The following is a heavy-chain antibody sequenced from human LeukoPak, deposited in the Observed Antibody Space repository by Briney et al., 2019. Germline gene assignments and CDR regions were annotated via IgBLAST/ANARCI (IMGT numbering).Heavy chain of an antibody. D-gene: IGHD3-22*01. CDR3: ARARTFYDSSGYYRSFDY. CDR1: GFTFSSYS. J-gene: IGHJ4*02. CDR2: ISSSSSTI. Sequence: PGGSLRLSCAASGFTFSSYSMNWVRQAPGKGLEWVSYISSSSSTIYYADSVKGRSTISRDNAKNSLYLQMNSLRAEDTAVYYCARARTFYDSSGYYRSFDYWGQGTLVTVSS. V-gene: IGHV3-48*01.